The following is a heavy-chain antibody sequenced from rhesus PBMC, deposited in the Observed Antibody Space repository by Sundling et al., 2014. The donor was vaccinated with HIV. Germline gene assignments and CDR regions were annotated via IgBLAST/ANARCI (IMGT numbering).Heavy chain of an antibody. V-gene: IGHV3-201*01. CDR3: VRDRGAATGYFDY. CDR2: VSWSGDSR. Sequence: EVQLVESGGGVVQPGGSLRLSCVASGFTFDDYAMHWVRQAPGKRLEWVSHVSWSGDSRYYADFVKGRFTISRDYAKNSLYLQMDSLRVEDAALYHCVRDRGAATGYFDYWGQGVLVTVSS. CDR1: GFTFDDYA. J-gene: IGHJ4*01. D-gene: IGHD6-31*01.